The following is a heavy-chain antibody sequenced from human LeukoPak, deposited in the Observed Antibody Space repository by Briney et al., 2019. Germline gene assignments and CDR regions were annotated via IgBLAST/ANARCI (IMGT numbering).Heavy chain of an antibody. CDR2: IIPIFGTA. V-gene: IGHV1-69*05. CDR3: ATGDLSYDSADAEYFQH. CDR1: GGTFSSYA. J-gene: IGHJ1*01. D-gene: IGHD3-10*01. Sequence: SVKVSCKASGGTFSSYAISWVRQAPGQGLEWMGGIIPIFGTAYYAQKFQGRVTITTDESTSTAYMELSSLRSEDTAVYYCATGDLSYDSADAEYFQHWGQGTLVTVSS.